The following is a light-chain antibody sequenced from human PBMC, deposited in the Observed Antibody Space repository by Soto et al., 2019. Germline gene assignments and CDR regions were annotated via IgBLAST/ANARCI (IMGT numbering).Light chain of an antibody. V-gene: IGKV1-39*01. Sequence: DIQMTQSPSSLSASVGDRVSITCRASQSISTYLNWYQQKPGKAPQFLIYAASSLQSGVPSRFSGSGSGTDFTLIISSLQPEDFATYYCLQSYNSPWTFGPGTKVDIK. CDR1: QSISTY. CDR2: AAS. J-gene: IGKJ1*01. CDR3: LQSYNSPWT.